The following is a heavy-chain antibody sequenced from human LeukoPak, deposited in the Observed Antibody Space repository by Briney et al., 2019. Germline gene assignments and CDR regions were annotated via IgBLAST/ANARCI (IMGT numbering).Heavy chain of an antibody. CDR1: GFSFSDNF. CDR3: ARGGSGWTFNH. CDR2: INSGGDTI. V-gene: IGHV3-11*01. J-gene: IGHJ4*02. D-gene: IGHD2/OR15-2a*01. Sequence: RGSLRLSCTASGFSFSDNFMGWLRQAPGKGLEWVSYINSGGDTIHYSGAVKGRFSISRDSSKRLLYLQMSRLRIDDTALYYCARGGSGWTFNHWGQGTLVSAAS.